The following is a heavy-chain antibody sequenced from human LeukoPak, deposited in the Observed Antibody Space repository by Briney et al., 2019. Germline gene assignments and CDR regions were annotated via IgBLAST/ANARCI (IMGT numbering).Heavy chain of an antibody. V-gene: IGHV4-59*01. CDR2: IYYSGST. J-gene: IGHJ4*02. CDR1: GGSISSYY. Sequence: SETLSLTCTVSGGSISSYYWSWIRQPPGKGLEWIGYIYYSGSTNYNPSLKSRVTISVDTSKNQFSLKLSSATAADTAVYYCARDRYSYGVDYWGQGTLVTVSS. CDR3: ARDRYSYGVDY. D-gene: IGHD5-18*01.